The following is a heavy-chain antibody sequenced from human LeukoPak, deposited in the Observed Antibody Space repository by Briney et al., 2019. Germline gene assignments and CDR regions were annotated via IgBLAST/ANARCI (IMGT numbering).Heavy chain of an antibody. V-gene: IGHV3-21*01. J-gene: IGHJ4*02. D-gene: IGHD5-12*01. Sequence: PGGSLRLSCAASGFTFSSYSMNWVRQAPGKGLEWVSSISSSSSTYIYYADSVKGRFTISGDNAKNSLYLQMNSLRAEDTAVYYCARDYPSGYRFDYWGQGTLLTVSS. CDR1: GFTFSSYS. CDR3: ARDYPSGYRFDY. CDR2: ISSSSSTYI.